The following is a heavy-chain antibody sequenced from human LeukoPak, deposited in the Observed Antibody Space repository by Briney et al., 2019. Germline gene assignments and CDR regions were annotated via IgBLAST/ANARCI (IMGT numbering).Heavy chain of an antibody. D-gene: IGHD1/OR15-1a*01. V-gene: IGHV3-72*01. Sequence: SGGSLRLSCAASGFTFSDRNMDWFRQAPGQGLEWVGRVRNKASSYTTEYAASVKGRFTVSRDDSKNSLYLQMNSLRTEDTAVYYFVRDSTNFYFDYWGQGTLVTVSS. CDR2: VRNKASSYTT. J-gene: IGHJ4*02. CDR3: VRDSTNFYFDY. CDR1: GFTFSDRN.